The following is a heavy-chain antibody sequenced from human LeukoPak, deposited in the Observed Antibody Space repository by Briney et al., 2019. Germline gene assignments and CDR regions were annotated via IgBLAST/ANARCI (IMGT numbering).Heavy chain of an antibody. J-gene: IGHJ4*01. CDR1: GFTFRSYW. Sequence: GGSLRLSCAASGFTFRSYWMTWVRQAPGKGLEWVAHINQGGSEKYYVASVEGRFTITRNNDKTLVYLLKNSLRAETAAVYFWARDRNTDFWSGYYTIYFD. CDR2: INQGGSEK. D-gene: IGHD3-3*01. CDR3: ARDRNTDFWSGYYTIYFD. V-gene: IGHV3-7*01.